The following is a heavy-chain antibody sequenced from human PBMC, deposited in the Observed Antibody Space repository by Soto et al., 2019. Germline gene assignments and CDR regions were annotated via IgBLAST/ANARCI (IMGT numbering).Heavy chain of an antibody. CDR2: IYYSGST. D-gene: IGHD6-19*01. CDR1: GGSISSYY. CDR3: ARDSRAVAGAVHFDY. V-gene: IGHV4-59*01. J-gene: IGHJ4*02. Sequence: PSDTLSLTCTVSGGSISSYYWSWIRQPPGKGLEWIGYIYYSGSTNYNPSLKSRVTISVDTSKNQFSLKLSSVTAADTAVYYCARDSRAVAGAVHFDYWGQGTLVTVS.